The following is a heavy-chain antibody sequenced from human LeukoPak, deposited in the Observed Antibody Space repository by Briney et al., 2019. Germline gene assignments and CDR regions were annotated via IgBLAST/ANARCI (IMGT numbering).Heavy chain of an antibody. D-gene: IGHD1-26*01. CDR1: GGSFSGYY. V-gene: IGHV4-34*01. Sequence: SETLSLTCAVYGGSFSGYYWSWIRQPPGKGLEWIGEINHSGSTNYNPSLKSRVTISVDTSKNQFSLKLSSVTAADTAVYYCARYSGLVGAVRGHWFDPWGQGTLVTVSS. CDR3: ARYSGLVGAVRGHWFDP. J-gene: IGHJ5*02. CDR2: INHSGST.